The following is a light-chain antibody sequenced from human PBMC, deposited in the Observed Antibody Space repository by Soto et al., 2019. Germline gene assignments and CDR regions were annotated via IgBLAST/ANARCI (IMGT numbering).Light chain of an antibody. CDR1: QYITIY. V-gene: IGKV3-11*01. CDR2: DAS. CDR3: HHSVDWTLN. J-gene: IGKJ5*01. Sequence: EIVLTQAPATLSLSPGERATLSCRASQYITIYLAWYQQKPGQTPRLLIYDASNRATVIPARFISSGSGTDFPLPISSLEHVDFPVYFCHHSVDWTLNFGQGTRLEIK.